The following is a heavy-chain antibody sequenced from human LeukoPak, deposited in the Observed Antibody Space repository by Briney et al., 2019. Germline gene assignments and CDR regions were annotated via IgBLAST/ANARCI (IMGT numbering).Heavy chain of an antibody. D-gene: IGHD6-13*01. Sequence: VASVKVSCKASGYTFTSYGISWVRQAPGQGLEWMGWISAYNGNTNYAQKLQGRVSMTTDTSTSTAYMELKSLRSDDTAVYYCARYEPAGTPVGYWGQGTLVTVSS. J-gene: IGHJ4*02. V-gene: IGHV1-18*01. CDR3: ARYEPAGTPVGY. CDR2: ISAYNGNT. CDR1: GYTFTSYG.